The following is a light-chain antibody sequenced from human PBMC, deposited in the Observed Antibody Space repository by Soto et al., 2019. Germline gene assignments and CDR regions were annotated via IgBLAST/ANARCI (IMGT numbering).Light chain of an antibody. CDR2: AAS. CDR1: QGISNY. Sequence: DIQMTQSPSSLSASVGDRVSITCRETQGISNYLAWYQQQPGKVPKLLIYAASTLQSGVPSRFSGSGSGTEFTLTISSLQPEDFATYYCLQHNSYRWTFGQGTKVDIK. V-gene: IGKV1-17*01. CDR3: LQHNSYRWT. J-gene: IGKJ1*01.